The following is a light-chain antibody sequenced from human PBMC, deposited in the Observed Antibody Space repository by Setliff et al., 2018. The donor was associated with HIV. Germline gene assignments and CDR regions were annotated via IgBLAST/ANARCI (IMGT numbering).Light chain of an antibody. CDR2: EVS. CDR1: NSDIIGYDY. Sequence: QSALAQPASVSVSPGQSIPISCTGTNSDIIGYDYVYWYQQQPGKAPKLMIYEVSGRPSGVSYPFSGSKSGTTASLTISGLQTEDEADYFCSSYTSSGTLLVFGTGTKSPS. J-gene: IGLJ1*01. V-gene: IGLV2-14*01. CDR3: SSYTSSGTLLV.